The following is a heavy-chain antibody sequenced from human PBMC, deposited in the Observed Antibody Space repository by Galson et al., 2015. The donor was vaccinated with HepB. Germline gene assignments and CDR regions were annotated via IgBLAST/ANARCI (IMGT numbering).Heavy chain of an antibody. V-gene: IGHV1-69*13. J-gene: IGHJ4*02. CDR3: ARGAHYDTTGYYYAY. CDR1: GGTFNNYA. D-gene: IGHD3-22*01. Sequence: SVKVSCKASGGTFNNYAISWVRQAPGQGLEWMGGIIPIFGTANYAQNFQGRVTITADESTRTAYMEVSGLRSEDTAVYYCARGAHYDTTGYYYAYWGQGTLVTVSS. CDR2: IIPIFGTA.